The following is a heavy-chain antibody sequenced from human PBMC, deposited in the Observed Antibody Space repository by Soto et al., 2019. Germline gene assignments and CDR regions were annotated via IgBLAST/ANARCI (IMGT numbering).Heavy chain of an antibody. D-gene: IGHD4-17*01. CDR1: GFTFSSYA. J-gene: IGHJ2*01. Sequence: QVQLVESGGGVVQPGGSLRLSCAASGFTFSSYAMHWVRQAPGKGLEWVTIVSHDGSNKDYADSVKGRFTISRDNSKNTLSLQMNSLRNDDTAVYYCAFMTTVTTKSSYFDLWGRDTLVTVSS. CDR3: AFMTTVTTKSSYFDL. V-gene: IGHV3-30*04. CDR2: VSHDGSNK.